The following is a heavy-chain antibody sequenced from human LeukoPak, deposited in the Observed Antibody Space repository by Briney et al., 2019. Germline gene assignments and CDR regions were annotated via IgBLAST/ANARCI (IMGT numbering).Heavy chain of an antibody. V-gene: IGHV1-69*13. D-gene: IGHD3-22*01. Sequence: SVKVSCKASGGTFSSYAISWVRQAPGQGLEWMGGIIPIFGTANYAQKFQGRVTITADESTSTAYMEQSSLRSEDTAVYYCARDKVFSGYYYDSSGYGMDVWGQGTTVTVSS. J-gene: IGHJ6*02. CDR2: IIPIFGTA. CDR3: ARDKVFSGYYYDSSGYGMDV. CDR1: GGTFSSYA.